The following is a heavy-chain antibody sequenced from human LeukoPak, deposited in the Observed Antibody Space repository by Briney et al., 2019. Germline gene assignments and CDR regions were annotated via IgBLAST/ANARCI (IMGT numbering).Heavy chain of an antibody. Sequence: GESLKISCKGSGYSFTSYWIGWVRQMPGKGLEWMGIIYPGDSDTRYSPSFQGQVTISADKSISTAYLQWSSLKASDTAMYYCARQVYSYGPYYYYYGMDVWGQGTTVTVSS. J-gene: IGHJ6*02. CDR2: IYPGDSDT. CDR3: ARQVYSYGPYYYYYGMDV. V-gene: IGHV5-51*01. CDR1: GYSFTSYW. D-gene: IGHD5-18*01.